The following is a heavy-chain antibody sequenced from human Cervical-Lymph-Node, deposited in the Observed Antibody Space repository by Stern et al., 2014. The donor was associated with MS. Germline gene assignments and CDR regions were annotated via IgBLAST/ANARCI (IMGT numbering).Heavy chain of an antibody. CDR1: GFTFSSYV. V-gene: IGHV3-23*04. J-gene: IGHJ4*02. CDR2: IRADGFNT. CDR3: AKDKISYSSSDGIDY. D-gene: IGHD6-6*01. Sequence: VQLVQSGGGLVQPGESLRLSCVASGFTFSSYVMSWVRQAPGKGLEWVSAIRADGFNTYYADSVEGRFTISRDNYKNMLYLQMNSLRAEDTALYYCAKDKISYSSSDGIDYWGQGTLVTVSS.